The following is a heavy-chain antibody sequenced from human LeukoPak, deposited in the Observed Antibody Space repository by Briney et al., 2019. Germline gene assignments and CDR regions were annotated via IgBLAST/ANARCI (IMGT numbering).Heavy chain of an antibody. D-gene: IGHD2-15*01. Sequence: GGSLRLSCAASGFSFNTYAMSWVRQAPGKGLEWVSAISNTGGSTYYADSVKGRFTISRDKSKNTLSLQMNSLRAEDTAVYYCAQLVGYCSSGSCYFTYWGQGTLVTVSS. V-gene: IGHV3-23*01. CDR3: AQLVGYCSSGSCYFTY. CDR2: ISNTGGST. J-gene: IGHJ1*01. CDR1: GFSFNTYA.